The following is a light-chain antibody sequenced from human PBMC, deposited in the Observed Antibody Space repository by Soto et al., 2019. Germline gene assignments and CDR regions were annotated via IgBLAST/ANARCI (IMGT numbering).Light chain of an antibody. J-gene: IGLJ1*01. CDR1: SSDVGFYNF. Sequence: SALAQHPSTSGSPGHSLTMSCTGNSSDVGFYNFVSWYQQRPGKAPKLVIYEVTKRPSGVPDRFSGSKSGSTASLTGSGHQAYDEADNYCASYAGTRLCVFGSGSKGTGL. CDR3: ASYAGTRLCV. V-gene: IGLV2-8*01. CDR2: EVT.